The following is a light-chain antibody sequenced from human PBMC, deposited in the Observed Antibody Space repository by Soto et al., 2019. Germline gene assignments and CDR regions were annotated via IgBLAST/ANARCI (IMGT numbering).Light chain of an antibody. CDR3: GTWDDSLHVI. CDR1: SSNIGTNY. Sequence: QSVLTQSPSASGTPGQRVIISCSGTSSNIGTNYVYWYQQLPGTAPKVLIYSNDKRPSGVPNRFSGSKSGTSASLAISGLQSEDEADYYCGTWDDSLHVIFGGGTKLTVL. V-gene: IGLV1-44*01. J-gene: IGLJ2*01. CDR2: SND.